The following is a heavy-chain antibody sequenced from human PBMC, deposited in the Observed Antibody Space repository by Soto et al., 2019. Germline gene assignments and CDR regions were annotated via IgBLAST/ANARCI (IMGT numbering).Heavy chain of an antibody. CDR3: ARGHYSGGYYYPMDV. CDR1: GYTFTSYA. Sequence: QVQLVQSGAEVKKPGASVKVSCMASGYTFTSYAVHWVREAPGQRLEWMGWINAGNGNTRYPQKLQGRVTITRDTSASTAYMELSSLRSEDTAVYYCARGHYSGGYYYPMDVWGKGTTVTVSS. V-gene: IGHV1-3*01. D-gene: IGHD2-15*01. CDR2: INAGNGNT. J-gene: IGHJ6*03.